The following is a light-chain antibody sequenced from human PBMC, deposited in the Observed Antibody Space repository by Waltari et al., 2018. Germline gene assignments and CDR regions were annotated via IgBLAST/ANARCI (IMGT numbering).Light chain of an antibody. CDR2: EDT. CDR3: YSTDSSGNHRV. J-gene: IGLJ3*02. CDR1: TVEKQY. Sequence: SCELTQPLSVSASPLQTARVACPGDTVEKQYTHWYQQKSGQAPVLVIFEDTKRPSGIPERFSGSSSGTVATLTISGAQVEDEADYYCYSTDSSGNHRVFGGGTKLTVL. V-gene: IGLV3-10*01.